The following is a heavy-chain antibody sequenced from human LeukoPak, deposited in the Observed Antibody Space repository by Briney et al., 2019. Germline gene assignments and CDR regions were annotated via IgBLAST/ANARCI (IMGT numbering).Heavy chain of an antibody. J-gene: IGHJ4*02. CDR1: GFSFSASS. CDR3: ARGGGSLNY. V-gene: IGHV3-21*06. D-gene: IGHD2-15*01. CDR2: ISSSGTYM. Sequence: PGESLRLSCAASGFSFSASSMNWVRQAPGKGLEWVSSISSSGTYMFYVDSLKGRFTISRDNANNSLYLQMNNLRAEDTAVYYCARGGGSLNYWGQGILVTVPS.